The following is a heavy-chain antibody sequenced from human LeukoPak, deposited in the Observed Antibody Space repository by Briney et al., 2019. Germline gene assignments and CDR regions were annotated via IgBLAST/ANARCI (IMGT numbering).Heavy chain of an antibody. CDR2: ISYDGSNK. CDR3: ARDLVAVAGTFPPLYYYYMDV. V-gene: IGHV3-30*04. CDR1: GFTFSSYA. D-gene: IGHD6-19*01. Sequence: PGGSLRLSCAASGFTFSSYAMHWVRQAPGKGLEWVAVISYDGSNKYYADSVKGRFTISRDNPKNTLYLQMNSLRAEDTAVYYCARDLVAVAGTFPPLYYYYMDVWGKGTTVTISS. J-gene: IGHJ6*03.